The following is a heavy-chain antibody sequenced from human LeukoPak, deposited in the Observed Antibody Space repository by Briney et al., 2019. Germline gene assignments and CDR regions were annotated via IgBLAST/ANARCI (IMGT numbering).Heavy chain of an antibody. CDR1: GGSISSGSYY. Sequence: SQTLSLTCTVSGGSISSGSYYWSWIRQPAGKGLEWIGRIYTSGSTNYNPSLKSRVTISVDTSKNQFSLKLRSVTAADTAVYYCARDLGSSGLYYYGMDVWGQGTTVTVSS. CDR2: IYTSGST. CDR3: ARDLGSSGLYYYGMDV. D-gene: IGHD6-19*01. V-gene: IGHV4-61*02. J-gene: IGHJ6*02.